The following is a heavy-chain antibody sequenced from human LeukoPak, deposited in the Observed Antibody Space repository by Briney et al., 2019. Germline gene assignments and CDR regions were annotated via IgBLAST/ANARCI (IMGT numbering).Heavy chain of an antibody. Sequence: GGSLRLSCAASGFIFSSHSMNWVRQAPGKGLGWVSSISSSSSYIYYADSVKGRFTISRDNAKNSLYLQMNSLRAEDTAVYYCARDGVLGYSYGYDYWGQGTLVTVSS. D-gene: IGHD5-18*01. CDR3: ARDGVLGYSYGYDY. CDR1: GFIFSSHS. V-gene: IGHV3-21*01. CDR2: ISSSSSYI. J-gene: IGHJ4*02.